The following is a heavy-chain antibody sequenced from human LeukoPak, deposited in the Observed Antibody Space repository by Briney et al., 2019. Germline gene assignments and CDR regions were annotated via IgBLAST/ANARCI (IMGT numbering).Heavy chain of an antibody. V-gene: IGHV1-24*01. D-gene: IGHD3-16*01. CDR2: FDHEDGET. Sequence: ASVNVSCKVSGYTLTELSMHWVRQAPGKGLEWMGGFDHEDGETINAQKFQGRVTMTEDTSTDTAYMELSSLRSEDTAVYYCATWGWGRSPRWFDPWGQGTLVTVSS. CDR1: GYTLTELS. J-gene: IGHJ5*02. CDR3: ATWGWGRSPRWFDP.